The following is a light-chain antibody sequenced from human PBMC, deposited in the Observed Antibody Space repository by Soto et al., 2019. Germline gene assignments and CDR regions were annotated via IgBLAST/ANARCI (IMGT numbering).Light chain of an antibody. J-gene: IGLJ2*01. CDR1: RSNIGSND. CDR2: SYN. V-gene: IGLV1-44*01. CDR3: AAWDDSLNGVV. Sequence: QSVLTQPPSASGTPGQRATISCVGSRSNIGSNDVNWYQQLPGTAPKLLIYSYNQRLSGVPDRFSGSKSGTSASLVISGLQSEDEADYYCAAWDDSLNGVVFGGGTKLTVL.